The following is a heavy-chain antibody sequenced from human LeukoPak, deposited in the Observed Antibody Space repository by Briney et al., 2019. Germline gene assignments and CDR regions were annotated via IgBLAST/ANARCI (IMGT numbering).Heavy chain of an antibody. CDR2: ISYDGSNK. V-gene: IGHV3-30*18. CDR1: GFTFSIYG. D-gene: IGHD3-22*01. Sequence: PGRSLRLSCAASGFTFSIYGMHWVRQAPGKGLEWVAFISYDGSNKYYADSVKGRFTISRGHSKNTLYLQMNSLRAEDTALYLCSKDPWQSGHYYDSSGQFDYWGQGTLVTVSS. CDR3: SKDPWQSGHYYDSSGQFDY. J-gene: IGHJ4*02.